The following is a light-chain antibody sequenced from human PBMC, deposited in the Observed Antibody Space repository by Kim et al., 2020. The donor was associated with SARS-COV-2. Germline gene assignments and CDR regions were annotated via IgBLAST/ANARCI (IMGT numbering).Light chain of an antibody. Sequence: SPGESVTLSCRASEGISYLSWYQQQLGQAPGLHIYDASPRAPGGPAGFSGRGCGGDFSLSISRREPEDFAIDYCQGRSSWSPALTFGGGTKVDIK. CDR2: DAS. V-gene: IGKV3-11*02. J-gene: IGKJ4*02. CDR3: QGRSSWSPALT. CDR1: EGISY.